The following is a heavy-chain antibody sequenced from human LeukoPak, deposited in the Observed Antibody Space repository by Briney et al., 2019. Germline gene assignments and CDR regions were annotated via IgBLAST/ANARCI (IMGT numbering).Heavy chain of an antibody. CDR2: FDPEDGET. CDR1: GYTLTEVS. J-gene: IGHJ6*02. CDR3: ATDLVVRGGYGMDV. D-gene: IGHD3-10*01. V-gene: IGHV1-24*01. Sequence: ASVKVSCKVSGYTLTEVSMHWVRQAPGKGLEWMGGFDPEDGETIYAQKFQGRVTMTEDTSTDTAYMELSSLRSEDTAVYYCATDLVVRGGYGMDVWGQGTTVTASS.